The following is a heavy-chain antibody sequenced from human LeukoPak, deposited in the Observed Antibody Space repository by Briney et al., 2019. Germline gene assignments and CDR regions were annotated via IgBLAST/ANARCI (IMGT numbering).Heavy chain of an antibody. V-gene: IGHV3-7*01. CDR3: ARDPSTVTTGYY. Sequence: PGGSLRLSCEVSGFTFSRYWMSWVRQAPGKGLEWVATIKQDGGEKYYLDSVKGRFTISRDNAKNSLYLQMNSLRAGDTAVYYCARDPSTVTTGYYWGHGTLVTVSS. D-gene: IGHD4-17*01. J-gene: IGHJ4*01. CDR1: GFTFSRYW. CDR2: IKQDGGEK.